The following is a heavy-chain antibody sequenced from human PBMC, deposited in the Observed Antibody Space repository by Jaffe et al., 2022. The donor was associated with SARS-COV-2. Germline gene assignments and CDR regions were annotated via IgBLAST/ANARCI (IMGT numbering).Heavy chain of an antibody. D-gene: IGHD3-10*01. CDR3: AREPPHDSDMNAFDI. V-gene: IGHV1-3*01. J-gene: IGHJ3*02. CDR1: GYTFTSYA. CDR2: INAGNGNT. Sequence: QVQLVQSGAEVKKPGASVKVSCKASGYTFTSYAMHWVRQAPGQRLEWMGWINAGNGNTKYSQKVQGRVTITRDTSATTAYMELSSLRSEDTAVYYCAREPPHDSDMNAFDIWGQGTMVTVSS.